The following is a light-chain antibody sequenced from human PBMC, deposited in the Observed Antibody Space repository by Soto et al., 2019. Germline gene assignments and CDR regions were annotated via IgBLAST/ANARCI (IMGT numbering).Light chain of an antibody. J-gene: IGLJ1*01. CDR3: CSYAGSYTF. Sequence: QSVLTQPRSVSGSPGQSATISCTGTSSDVGGYNYVSWYQQHPGKAPKLMIYDVSKRPSGVPDRFSGSKSGNTASLTISGLQAEDEADYYCCSYAGSYTFFGTGTKVTVL. CDR1: SSDVGGYNY. CDR2: DVS. V-gene: IGLV2-11*01.